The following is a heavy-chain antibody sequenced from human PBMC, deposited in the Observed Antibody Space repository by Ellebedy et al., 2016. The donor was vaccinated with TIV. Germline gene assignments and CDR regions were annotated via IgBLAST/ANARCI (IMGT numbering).Heavy chain of an antibody. Sequence: MPSETLSLTCTVSGYSISSGYFWGWIRQPPGKGLEWIGSIYHSGSNYYNPSLKSRVTISVDTSKNPFSLKLSSVTAADTAVYYCARGYSSSWYYNWFDPWGQGTLVTVSS. D-gene: IGHD6-13*01. CDR3: ARGYSSSWYYNWFDP. V-gene: IGHV4-38-2*02. CDR2: IYHSGSN. J-gene: IGHJ5*02. CDR1: GYSISSGYF.